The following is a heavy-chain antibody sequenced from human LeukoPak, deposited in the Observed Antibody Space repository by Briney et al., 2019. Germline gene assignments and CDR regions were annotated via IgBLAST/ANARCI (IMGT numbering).Heavy chain of an antibody. CDR3: ARLTRGITIFGVVGNH. CDR1: GGSISVSSCY. V-gene: IGHV4-39*01. Sequence: SGTLSLTCTVSGGSISVSSCYWGWIRQPPGKGLEWIGSIYYSGSTYYNPSLKSRLTISVDTSKNQFSLKLSSVTAADTAVYYCARLTRGITIFGVVGNHWGQGTLVTVSS. CDR2: IYYSGST. D-gene: IGHD3-3*01. J-gene: IGHJ5*02.